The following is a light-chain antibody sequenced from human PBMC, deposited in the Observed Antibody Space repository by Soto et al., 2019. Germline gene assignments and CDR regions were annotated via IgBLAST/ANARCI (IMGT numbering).Light chain of an antibody. CDR3: QQYVTSPLT. Sequence: EVVMTQSPANLSVSPGVGATLSCWASQPVSDKLAWYQQKPGQAPRLLIYEASSRSTGIPDRFSGSASGTDFTLTISRLEPEDFAVYYCQQYVTSPLTFGGGTKVDIK. CDR1: QPVSDK. J-gene: IGKJ4*01. V-gene: IGKV3-20*01. CDR2: EAS.